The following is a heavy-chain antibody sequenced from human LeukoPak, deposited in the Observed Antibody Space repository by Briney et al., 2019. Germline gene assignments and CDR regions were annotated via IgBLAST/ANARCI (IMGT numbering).Heavy chain of an antibody. Sequence: ASVKVSCKASGYTFTGYYMHWVRQAPGQGLEWVGWINPNSGDTNFAQKLQGRVTMTRDTSISTAYMELSRLRSDDTAVYYCARDVWGVGAPRLDYWGQGTLVTVSS. CDR3: ARDVWGVGAPRLDY. CDR2: INPNSGDT. J-gene: IGHJ4*02. D-gene: IGHD3-16*01. V-gene: IGHV1-2*02. CDR1: GYTFTGYY.